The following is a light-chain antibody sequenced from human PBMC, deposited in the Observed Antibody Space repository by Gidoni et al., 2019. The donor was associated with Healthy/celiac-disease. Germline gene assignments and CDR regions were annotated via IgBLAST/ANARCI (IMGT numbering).Light chain of an antibody. J-gene: IGKJ1*01. V-gene: IGKV1-5*03. CDR2: KAS. Sequence: DIQMTQSPSTLSASVGDRVTITCRASQRISSWLAWYQQKPGQAPKLLIYKASSLESGVPSRFSGSGSGTEFTLTISSLQPDDFATYYCQQYNSYSWTCGQGTKVEIK. CDR3: QQYNSYSWT. CDR1: QRISSW.